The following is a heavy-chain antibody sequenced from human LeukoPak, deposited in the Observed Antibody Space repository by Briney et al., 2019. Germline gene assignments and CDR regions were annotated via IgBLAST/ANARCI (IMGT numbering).Heavy chain of an antibody. CDR2: FAGSDTTK. D-gene: IGHD3-22*01. CDR3: TTLGYHLDS. J-gene: IGHJ4*02. Sequence: GGSLRLSCAASGFDFGAYEMNWVRQAPGRGPEWVAYFAGSDTTKYYADSVRGRFTISRDNAKKSLYLQMNSLRAEDTALYYCTTLGYHLDSWGQGTLVTVSS. CDR1: GFDFGAYE. V-gene: IGHV3-48*03.